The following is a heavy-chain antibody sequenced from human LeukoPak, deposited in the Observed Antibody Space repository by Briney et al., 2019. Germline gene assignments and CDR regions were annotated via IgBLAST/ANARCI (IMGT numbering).Heavy chain of an antibody. J-gene: IGHJ6*02. CDR1: GFTVTSNY. CDR3: TSGGVIWRMDV. V-gene: IGHV3-66*01. D-gene: IGHD3-10*01. Sequence: PGGSLRLSCEVSGFTVTSNYMSWVRQAPGKGLEWVAVVYPGGFKDHADSVKGRFTISRDTSKNTVYFQMNNLRAEDMAVYYCTSGGVIWRMDVWGQGTTVAVSS. CDR2: VYPGGFK.